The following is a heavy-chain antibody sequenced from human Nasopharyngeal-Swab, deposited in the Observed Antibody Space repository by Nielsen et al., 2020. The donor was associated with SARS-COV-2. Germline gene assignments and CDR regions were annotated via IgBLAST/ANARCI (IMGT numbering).Heavy chain of an antibody. CDR2: ISSSGSIT. CDR3: ARGVETIHH. J-gene: IGHJ1*01. D-gene: IGHD5-24*01. Sequence: GGSLRLSCAASGFSFSEYYMSWIRQAPGKGLEWISDISSSGSITHYADSMKARFTISRDNAKKSLYLQMNSLRAEDTAVYYCARGVETIHHWGQGSLVTVSS. CDR1: GFSFSEYY. V-gene: IGHV3-11*04.